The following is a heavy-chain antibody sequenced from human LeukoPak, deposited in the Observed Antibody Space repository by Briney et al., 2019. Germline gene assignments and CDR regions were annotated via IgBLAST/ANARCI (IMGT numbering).Heavy chain of an antibody. J-gene: IGHJ3*02. Sequence: SETLSLTCTVSGGSISSYYWSWIRQPAGKGLEWIGHIYTSGSTNYNPSLKSRVTMSVDTSKNQFSLKLSSVTAADTAVYYCARDRWEGYCSGGSCQKTFDTWGQGTMVTVSS. CDR3: ARDRWEGYCSGGSCQKTFDT. V-gene: IGHV4-4*07. CDR2: IYTSGST. D-gene: IGHD2-15*01. CDR1: GGSISSYY.